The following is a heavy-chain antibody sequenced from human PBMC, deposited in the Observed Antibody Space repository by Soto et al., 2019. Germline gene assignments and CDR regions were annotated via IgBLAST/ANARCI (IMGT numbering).Heavy chain of an antibody. CDR2: ISSGSGNI. CDR1: GFTFSTYS. D-gene: IGHD4-17*01. CDR3: ARGGYGDYGH. Sequence: EVQLVESGGGLVKPGGSLRLSCAASGFTFSTYSMNWVRQAPGKGLEWVSSISSGSGNIYYLDSVKGRFTISRDNAKNSLYLQMNSLRAEDTALYYCARGGYGDYGHWGQGTLVTVSS. V-gene: IGHV3-21*01. J-gene: IGHJ4*02.